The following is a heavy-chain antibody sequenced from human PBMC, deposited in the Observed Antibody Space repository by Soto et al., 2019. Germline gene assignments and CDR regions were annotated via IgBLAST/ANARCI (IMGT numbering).Heavy chain of an antibody. CDR1: GFTFSSYA. V-gene: IGHV3-23*01. Sequence: GGSLRLSCAASGFTFSSYAMSWVRQAPGKGLEWVSAISGSGGSTYYADSVKGRFTISRDNSKNTLYLQMNSLRAEDTAVYYCAKDQVPIVVVPATLSDYYYYGMDVWGQGTTVTVSS. D-gene: IGHD2-2*01. CDR3: AKDQVPIVVVPATLSDYYYYGMDV. J-gene: IGHJ6*02. CDR2: ISGSGGST.